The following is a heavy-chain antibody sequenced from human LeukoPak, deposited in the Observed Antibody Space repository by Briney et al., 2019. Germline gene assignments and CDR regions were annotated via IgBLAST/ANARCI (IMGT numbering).Heavy chain of an antibody. CDR3: ARDQMYYDFWSGYRGDYNWFDP. CDR1: GFTFRDYY. J-gene: IGHJ5*02. Sequence: PGGSLRLSCAASGFTFRDYYMSWIRQAPGKGLEWVSYISSSSSTIYYADSVKGRFTISRDNAKNSLYLQMNSLRAEDTAVYYCARDQMYYDFWSGYRGDYNWFDPWGQGTLVTVSS. D-gene: IGHD3-3*01. CDR2: ISSSSSTI. V-gene: IGHV3-11*04.